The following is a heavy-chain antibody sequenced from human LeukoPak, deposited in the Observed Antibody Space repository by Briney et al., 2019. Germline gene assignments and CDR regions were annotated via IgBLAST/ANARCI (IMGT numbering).Heavy chain of an antibody. V-gene: IGHV1-69*15. CDR3: ERERENSKYQLNLFDY. J-gene: IGHJ4*02. D-gene: IGHD2-2*01. CDR2: IIPIFGTA. CDR1: GGTFSSYA. Sequence: SVKVSCKASGGTFSSYAISWVRQAPGQGLEWMARIIPIFGTANYAQKFQGRVTITADESTSTAYMELRSLRSEDTAVYYCERERENSKYQLNLFDYWGQGTLVTVSS.